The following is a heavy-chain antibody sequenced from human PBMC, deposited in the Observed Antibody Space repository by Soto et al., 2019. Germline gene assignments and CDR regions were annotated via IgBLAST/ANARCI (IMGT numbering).Heavy chain of an antibody. J-gene: IGHJ6*02. CDR2: ISTDNGNT. D-gene: IGHD3-3*01. V-gene: IGHV1-18*01. CDR3: ARDQGITTFGVNFMYYYGMDV. Sequence: QVQLVQSGAEVKKPGASVKVSCKASGYTFTSSGISWVRQAPGQGLEWLGWISTDNGNTNYAQHLKGRVSLTTDTSTSTAYMDLGSLRSDDTAVYYCARDQGITTFGVNFMYYYGMDVWGQGTTVTVS. CDR1: GYTFTSSG.